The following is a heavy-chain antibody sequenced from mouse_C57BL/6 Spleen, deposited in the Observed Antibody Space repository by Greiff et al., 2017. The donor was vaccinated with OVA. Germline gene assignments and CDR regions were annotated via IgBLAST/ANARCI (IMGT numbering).Heavy chain of an antibody. Sequence: EVKLQESGGGLVQPGGSMKLSCVASGFTFSNYWMNWVRQSPEKGLEWVAQIRLKSDNYATHYAESVKGRFTISRDDSKSSVYLQMNNLRAEDTGIYYCTATGPLFDYWGQGTTLTVSS. D-gene: IGHD4-1*02. CDR2: IRLKSDNYAT. CDR3: TATGPLFDY. J-gene: IGHJ2*01. V-gene: IGHV6-3*01. CDR1: GFTFSNYW.